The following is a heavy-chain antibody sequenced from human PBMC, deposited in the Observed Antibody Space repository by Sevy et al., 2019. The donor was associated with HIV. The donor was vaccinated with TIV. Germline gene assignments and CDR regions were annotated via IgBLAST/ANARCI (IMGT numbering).Heavy chain of an antibody. J-gene: IGHJ6*02. CDR2: ISGSGRYT. V-gene: IGHV3-23*01. CDR3: AKGFCSGGTCPRDYYYYGMDG. CDR1: EFTFSSYA. D-gene: IGHD2-15*01. Sequence: GGSLRLSCAASEFTFSSYAMSWVRQAPGKGLEWVSSISGSGRYTYYADSVEGRFTISRDNSKNTLYVQMNSLRAEDTAVYYCAKGFCSGGTCPRDYYYYGMDGWGQGTTVTVSS.